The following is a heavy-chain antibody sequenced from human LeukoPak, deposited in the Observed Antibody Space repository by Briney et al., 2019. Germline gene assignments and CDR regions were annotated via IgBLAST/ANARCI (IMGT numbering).Heavy chain of an antibody. D-gene: IGHD3-22*01. CDR1: GFTFSNYA. Sequence: PGGSLRLSCAASGFTFSNYAMSWVRQAPGKGLEWVSAISSSADSTYYADSVKGRFTISRDNSKNTLYLQMNSLRAEDTAVYYCAKDQYHDSSGYSNYWGQGTLVTVSS. CDR2: ISSSADST. J-gene: IGHJ4*02. CDR3: AKDQYHDSSGYSNY. V-gene: IGHV3-23*01.